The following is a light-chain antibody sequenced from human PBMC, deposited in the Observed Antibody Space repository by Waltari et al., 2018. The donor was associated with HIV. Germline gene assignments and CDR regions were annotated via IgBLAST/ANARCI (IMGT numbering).Light chain of an antibody. J-gene: IGKJ5*01. CDR3: MQALHTPFM. CDR1: QSLLHKNGKNY. Sequence: DVLLTQSPVSLAVTPGESASISCKSSQSLLHKNGKNYLDWYVKKPGQTPQLLMYMSSNLAAGVPVSFSGSGSGTEFTLKISRVEAEDVGLYYCMQALHTPFMFGHGTRLEI. V-gene: IGKV2-28*01. CDR2: MSS.